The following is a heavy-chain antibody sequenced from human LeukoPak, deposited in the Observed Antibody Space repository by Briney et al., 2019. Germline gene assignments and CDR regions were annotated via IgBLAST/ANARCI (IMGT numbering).Heavy chain of an antibody. D-gene: IGHD3-10*01. CDR2: IYYSGST. CDR1: GGSISSSSYY. V-gene: IGHV4-39*07. CDR3: ARVWFGERDLDY. J-gene: IGHJ4*02. Sequence: SETLSLTCTVSGGSISSSSYYWGWIRQPPGKGLEWIGSIYYSGSTYYNPSLKSRVTISVDTSKNQFSLKLSSVTAADTAVYYCARVWFGERDLDYWGQGTLVTVSS.